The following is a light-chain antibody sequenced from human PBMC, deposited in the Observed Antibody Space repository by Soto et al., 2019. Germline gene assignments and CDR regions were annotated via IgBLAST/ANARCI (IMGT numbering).Light chain of an antibody. CDR3: QQYNNWPIT. CDR2: GAS. J-gene: IGKJ5*01. Sequence: EIVMTQSPATLSVSPGERATLSCRASQSVSSNLAWYQQKPGQAPRLLIYGASTRATGIPARFSGSGSGTEFTLTIGSLQSEDFAVYYRQQYNNWPITVGQGTRVE. V-gene: IGKV3-15*01. CDR1: QSVSSN.